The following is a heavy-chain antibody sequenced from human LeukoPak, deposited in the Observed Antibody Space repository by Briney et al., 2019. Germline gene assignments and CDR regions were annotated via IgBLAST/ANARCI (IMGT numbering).Heavy chain of an antibody. V-gene: IGHV4-59*08. Sequence: PSETLSLTCTVSGGSISSYYCSSIRQPPGKGLEWIGYIYYGGSTNYNPSLKSRVTISVDTSKNQFSLKLSSVTAADTAVYYCARLEVAATGDAFDIWGQGTMVTVSS. CDR3: ARLEVAATGDAFDI. CDR2: IYYGGST. J-gene: IGHJ3*02. D-gene: IGHD2-15*01. CDR1: GGSISSYY.